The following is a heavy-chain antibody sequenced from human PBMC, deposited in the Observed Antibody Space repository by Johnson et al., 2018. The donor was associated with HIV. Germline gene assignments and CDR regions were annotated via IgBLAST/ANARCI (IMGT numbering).Heavy chain of an antibody. V-gene: IGHV3-30-3*01. CDR1: GFPVSSYA. CDR3: AKGLKLGSGDDAFDI. Sequence: QVQLVESGGGVVQPGRSLRLSCAASGFPVSSYAMHWVRQAPGKGLEWVAVISYDGTNKYYADSVKGRFTISRDNSKNTLYLQMNSLRAEDTAVYYCAKGLKLGSGDDAFDIWGQGTMVTVSS. D-gene: IGHD7-27*01. CDR2: ISYDGTNK. J-gene: IGHJ3*02.